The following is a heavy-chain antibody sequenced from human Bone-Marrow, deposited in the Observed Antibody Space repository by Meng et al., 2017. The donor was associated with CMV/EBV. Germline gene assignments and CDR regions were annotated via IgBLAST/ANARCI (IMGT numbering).Heavy chain of an antibody. CDR3: AAPSPDAILWFGGSQPGMDV. D-gene: IGHD3-10*01. V-gene: IGHV3-30*02. Sequence: GGSLRLSCAASGFTFSSYGMHWVRQAPGKGLEWVAFIRYDGSNKYYADSVKGRFTISRDNSKNTLYLQMNSLRAEDTAVYYCAAPSPDAILWFGGSQPGMDVWGQGTTVTVSS. CDR2: IRYDGSNK. J-gene: IGHJ6*02. CDR1: GFTFSSYG.